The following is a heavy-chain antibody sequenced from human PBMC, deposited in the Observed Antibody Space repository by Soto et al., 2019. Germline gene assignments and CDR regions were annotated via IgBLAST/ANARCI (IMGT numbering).Heavy chain of an antibody. D-gene: IGHD6-6*01. V-gene: IGHV1-69*13. J-gene: IGHJ6*02. CDR3: ARGIAARPYYYFYCMGV. Sequence: SVKVSSKASGGNFSIYAISWVRQAPGQGLEWMGGIIPIFGTANYAQKFQGRVTITADESTSTAYMELSSLRSEDTAVYYCARGIAARPYYYFYCMGVCRQVTTVPASS. CDR1: GGNFSIYA. CDR2: IIPIFGTA.